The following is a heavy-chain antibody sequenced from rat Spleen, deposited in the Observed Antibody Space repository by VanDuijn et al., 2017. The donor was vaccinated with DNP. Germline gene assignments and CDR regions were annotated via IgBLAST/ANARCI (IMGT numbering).Heavy chain of an antibody. V-gene: IGHV3-1*01. J-gene: IGHJ2*01. CDR1: GYSITSNY. CDR3: ARHPHTTGIPDY. D-gene: IGHD1-7*01. Sequence: EVQLQESGSGLVKPSQSLSLTCSVTGYSITSNYWGWIRKFPGNKMEYIGHISYSGSTNYNPSLRSRISITRDTSKNHFFLHLNSVTTEDTATYYCARHPHTTGIPDYWGQGVMVTVSS. CDR2: ISYSGST.